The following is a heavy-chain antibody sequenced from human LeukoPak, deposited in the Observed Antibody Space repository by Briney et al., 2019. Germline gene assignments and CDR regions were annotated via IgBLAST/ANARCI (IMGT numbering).Heavy chain of an antibody. D-gene: IGHD6-19*01. V-gene: IGHV3-30*04. CDR2: ISYDGSNK. CDR1: GFTFSSYA. J-gene: IGHJ3*02. Sequence: PGRSLRLSCAASGFTFSSYAMHWVRQAPGKGLEWVAVISYDGSNKYYADSVKGRFTISRDNSKNTLYLQMNSLRAEDTAVYYCARPRGQWLADACDIWGQGTMVTVSS. CDR3: ARPRGQWLADACDI.